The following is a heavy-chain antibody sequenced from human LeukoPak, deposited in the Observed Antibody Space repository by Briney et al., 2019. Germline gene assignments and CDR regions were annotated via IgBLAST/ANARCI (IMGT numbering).Heavy chain of an antibody. D-gene: IGHD1-26*01. CDR2: IRTGADDM. J-gene: IGHJ4*02. CDR1: GFTFSTYV. V-gene: IGHV3-23*01. CDR3: AKVTLGVSWDMHFDS. Sequence: PGGSLRLSCAASGFTFSTYVMSWLRQAPGRGLEWVSSIRTGADDMFYADSVKGRFTISRDNSRHTLYLQMNSLRAEDTAVYYCAKVTLGVSWDMHFDSWGQGTLVTVSS.